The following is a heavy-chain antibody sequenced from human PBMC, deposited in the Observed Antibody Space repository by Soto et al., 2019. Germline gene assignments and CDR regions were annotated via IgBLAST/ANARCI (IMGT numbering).Heavy chain of an antibody. CDR3: ARQVGYWVGATLDY. CDR1: GGSISSSSYY. CDR2: IYYSGST. D-gene: IGHD1-26*01. V-gene: IGHV4-39*01. J-gene: IGHJ4*02. Sequence: QLQLQESGPGLVKPSETLSLTCTVSGGSISSSSYYWGWIRQPPGKGLEWIGSIYYSGSTYYNPSLKSRVTISVDTSKNQFSLKLSSATAADTAVYYCARQVGYWVGATLDYWGQGTLVTVSS.